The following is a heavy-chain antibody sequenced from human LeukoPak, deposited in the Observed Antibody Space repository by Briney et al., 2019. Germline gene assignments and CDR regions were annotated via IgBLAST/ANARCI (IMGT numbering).Heavy chain of an antibody. V-gene: IGHV4-4*07. CDR1: GGSISSYY. D-gene: IGHD2-2*01. J-gene: IGHJ6*04. Sequence: SETLSLTCTVSGGSISSYYWGWIRQPAGKGLEWIGRIYTSGSTNYNPSLKSRVTMSVDTSKNQFSLKLSPVTAADTAVYYCASARTTAFMDVWGKGTTVTVSS. CDR3: ASARTTAFMDV. CDR2: IYTSGST.